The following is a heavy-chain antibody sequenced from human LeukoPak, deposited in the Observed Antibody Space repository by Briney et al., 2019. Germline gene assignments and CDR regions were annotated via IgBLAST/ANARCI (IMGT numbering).Heavy chain of an antibody. V-gene: IGHV4-30-2*01. CDR2: IYNSGSS. CDR3: ASEHEYGAPFDY. Sequence: PSQTLSLTCAVYGGSISSGGYSWSWLRQPPGKGREGVGYIYNSGSSCYNSSLKSRVTISVARSKYQFSLKLRSVTAADTAVYYCASEHEYGAPFDYWGRGTLVTVSS. J-gene: IGHJ4*02. D-gene: IGHD4-17*01. CDR1: GGSISSGGYS.